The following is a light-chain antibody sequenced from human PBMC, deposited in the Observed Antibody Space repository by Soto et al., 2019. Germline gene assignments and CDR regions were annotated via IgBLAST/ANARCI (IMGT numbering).Light chain of an antibody. Sequence: EIVLTQSPGTLSLSPGERDTLSCRASQSVSNNYLAWYQQKPGQAPSLLIYGASNRATGIPDRFSGSGSGTDFTLTISRLEPEDFAVYYCQQYGSSGTFGQGTKVEIK. CDR3: QQYGSSGT. CDR2: GAS. J-gene: IGKJ1*01. V-gene: IGKV3-20*01. CDR1: QSVSNNY.